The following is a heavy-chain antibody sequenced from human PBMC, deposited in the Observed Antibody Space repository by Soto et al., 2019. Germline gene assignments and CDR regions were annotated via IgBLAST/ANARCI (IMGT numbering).Heavy chain of an antibody. Sequence: GGSLRLSCAASGFMFSNHGMNWVRQAPGKGLEWLSYFGTTRGFVYYADSVKGQFTISRDNAKNSLFLQMNSLRDEDTAVYYCVRDHNWAFDYWGQGALVTVSS. J-gene: IGHJ4*02. CDR3: VRDHNWAFDY. CDR2: FGTTRGFV. V-gene: IGHV3-48*02. CDR1: GFMFSNHG. D-gene: IGHD3-16*01.